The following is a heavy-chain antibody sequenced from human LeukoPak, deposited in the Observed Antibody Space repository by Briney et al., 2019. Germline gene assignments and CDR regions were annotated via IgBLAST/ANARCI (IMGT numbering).Heavy chain of an antibody. CDR3: ARRATMLAGGYFDY. CDR1: GGSISSYY. V-gene: IGHV4-4*09. J-gene: IGHJ4*02. CDR2: IYASGST. Sequence: KASETLSLTCTVSGGSISSYYWSWLRQPPGKGLEWIGYIYASGSTTYNPSLKSRVTISIDTSKNQFSLKLSSVTAADTAVYYCARRATMLAGGYFDYWGQGTLVSVSS. D-gene: IGHD5-12*01.